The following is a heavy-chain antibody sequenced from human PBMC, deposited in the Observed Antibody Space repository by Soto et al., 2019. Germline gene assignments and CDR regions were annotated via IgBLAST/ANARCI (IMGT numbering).Heavy chain of an antibody. J-gene: IGHJ6*02. D-gene: IGHD3-3*01. CDR3: ARVGVRGYDFWSGYYATPYYYGMDV. CDR2: ISSSSSYI. Sequence: VGSLRLSCAAYGFTFSSYSMNWVRQAPGKGLEWVSSISSSSSYIYYADSVKGRFTISRDNAKNSLYLQMNSLRAEDTAVYYCARVGVRGYDFWSGYYATPYYYGMDVWGQGTTVTVSS. CDR1: GFTFSSYS. V-gene: IGHV3-21*01.